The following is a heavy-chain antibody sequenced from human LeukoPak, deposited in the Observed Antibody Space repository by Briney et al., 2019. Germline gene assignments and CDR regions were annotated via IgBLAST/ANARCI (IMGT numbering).Heavy chain of an antibody. J-gene: IGHJ5*02. CDR2: INHSGST. CDR1: GGSFSGYY. V-gene: IGHV4-34*01. CDR3: ARHIYTETTYWFDP. Sequence: SETLSLTCAVYGGSFSGYYWSSIRQPPGKGLEWLGEINHSGSTNYNPSLKSRVTISVDMSKNQFSLKLSSVTAADTAVYYCARHIYTETTYWFDPWGQGTLITVSS. D-gene: IGHD4-11*01.